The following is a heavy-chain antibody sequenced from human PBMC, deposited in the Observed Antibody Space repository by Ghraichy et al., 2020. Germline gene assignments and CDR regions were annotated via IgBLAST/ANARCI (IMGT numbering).Heavy chain of an antibody. CDR3: ARDRAIFGEYYYYYYGMDV. D-gene: IGHD3-3*01. V-gene: IGHV3-53*01. CDR2: IYSGGST. J-gene: IGHJ6*02. Sequence: GGSLRLSCAASGFTVSSHYMSWVRQAPGKGLEWVSVIYSGGSTYYADSVKGRFTISRDNSKNTLYLQMNSLRAEDTAVYYCARDRAIFGEYYYYYYGMDVWGQGTTVTVSS. CDR1: GFTVSSHY.